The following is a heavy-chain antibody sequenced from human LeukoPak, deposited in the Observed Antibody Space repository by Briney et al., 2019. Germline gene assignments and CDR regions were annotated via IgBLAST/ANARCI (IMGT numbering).Heavy chain of an antibody. CDR1: GFTFSSNY. Sequence: GGSLRLSCAASGFTFSSNYMSWVRQAPGKGLEWVSVIYSGGSTYYADSVKGRFTISRDNSKNTLYLQMNSLRAEDTAVYYCARGYSSSWYTGVYYYYYGMDVWGQGTTVTVSS. J-gene: IGHJ6*02. CDR3: ARGYSSSWYTGVYYYYYGMDV. CDR2: IYSGGST. V-gene: IGHV3-66*01. D-gene: IGHD6-13*01.